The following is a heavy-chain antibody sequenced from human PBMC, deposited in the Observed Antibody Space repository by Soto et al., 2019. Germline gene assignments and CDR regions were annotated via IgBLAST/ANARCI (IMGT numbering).Heavy chain of an antibody. CDR1: GGSFSGYY. CDR3: ARGSWITMVRGVINNWFDP. CDR2: INHSGST. J-gene: IGHJ5*02. V-gene: IGHV4-34*01. Sequence: KPSETLSLTCAVYGGSFSGYYWSWIRQPPGKGLEWIGEINHSGSTNYNPSLKSRVTISVDTSKNQFSLKLSSVTAADTAVYYCARGSWITMVRGVINNWFDPWGQGTLVTVSS. D-gene: IGHD3-10*01.